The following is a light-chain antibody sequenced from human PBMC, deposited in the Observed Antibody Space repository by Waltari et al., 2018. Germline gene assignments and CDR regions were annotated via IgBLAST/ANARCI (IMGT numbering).Light chain of an antibody. CDR2: GAS. CDR1: QGIRND. J-gene: IGKJ1*01. Sequence: DIQMTQSPSSLSASVGDRVTITCRASQGIRNDLAWYQQKPGKAPKRLIYGASNLQSGVPSRFSGSGSGTEFTLTISCLQPEDFASYYCLQYGSYPWTFAQGTKVEIK. CDR3: LQYGSYPWT. V-gene: IGKV1-17*01.